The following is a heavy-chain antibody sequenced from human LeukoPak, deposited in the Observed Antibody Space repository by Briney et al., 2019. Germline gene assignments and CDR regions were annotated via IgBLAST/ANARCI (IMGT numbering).Heavy chain of an antibody. CDR1: GFTFSSYW. CDR3: ASAHSGYYYYYGMDV. J-gene: IGHJ6*02. D-gene: IGHD1-26*01. CDR2: INSDGSST. Sequence: PGGSLRLSCAASGFTFSSYWMHWVRQAPGKGLVWVSRINSDGSSTSYADSVKGRFTISRDNAKNTLYLQMNSLRAEDTAMYYCASAHSGYYYYYGMDVWGQGTTVTVSS. V-gene: IGHV3-74*01.